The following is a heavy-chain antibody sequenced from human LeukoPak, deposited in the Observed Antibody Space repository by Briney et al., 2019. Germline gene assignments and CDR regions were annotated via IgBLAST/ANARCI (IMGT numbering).Heavy chain of an antibody. J-gene: IGHJ4*02. Sequence: SETLSLTCTVSGGFVTRYYWSWFRQPPGKALKWIAYIYYSGSTNYNPSFKSRVTISVDPSKNQFSLKLSSVTAADTAVYYCARLSGSGSSIDYCGQGTLVTVSS. CDR1: GGFVTRYY. CDR3: ARLSGSGSSIDY. V-gene: IGHV4-59*08. D-gene: IGHD1-26*01. CDR2: IYYSGST.